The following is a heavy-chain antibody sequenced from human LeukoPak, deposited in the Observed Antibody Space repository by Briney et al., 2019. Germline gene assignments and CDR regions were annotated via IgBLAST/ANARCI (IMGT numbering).Heavy chain of an antibody. D-gene: IGHD6-19*01. CDR2: IYHSGST. CDR1: VGSICSSNW. J-gene: IGHJ4*02. Sequence: HSETLSVTCAVSVGSICSSNWWSLVSPPPGKGLDWIGEIYHSGSTNYNPSLKSRVTISVDKSKNQFSLKLSSVTAADTAVYYCARADSSGWHNYFDYWGRGTLVTVSS. V-gene: IGHV4-4*02. CDR3: ARADSSGWHNYFDY.